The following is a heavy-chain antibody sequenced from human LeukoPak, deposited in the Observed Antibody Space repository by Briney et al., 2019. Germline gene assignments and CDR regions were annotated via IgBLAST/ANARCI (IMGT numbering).Heavy chain of an antibody. CDR1: GFTFNTHG. CDR2: ISSSSSTI. J-gene: IGHJ4*02. CDR3: ARGPGNPTRNDY. Sequence: GGSLRLSCAASGFTFNTHGMHWVRQAPGKGLEWVSYISSSSSTIYYADSVKGRFTISRDNAENSLYLQMNSLRVEDTAVYYCARGPGNPTRNDYWGQGTLVTVSS. V-gene: IGHV3-48*01.